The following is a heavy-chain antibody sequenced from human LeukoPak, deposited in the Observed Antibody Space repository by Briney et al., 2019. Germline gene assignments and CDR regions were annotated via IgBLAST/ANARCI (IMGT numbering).Heavy chain of an antibody. Sequence: ASVKVSCKASGGTFSNYAISWVRQAPGQGLEWMGGIIPIFGTANYAQKFQGRVTITADESTSTAYMELSSLRSEDTAVYYCARGVITFGGAIYYWGQGTLVTVSS. CDR2: IIPIFGTA. V-gene: IGHV1-69*13. J-gene: IGHJ4*02. CDR3: ARGVITFGGAIYY. D-gene: IGHD3-16*01. CDR1: GGTFSNYA.